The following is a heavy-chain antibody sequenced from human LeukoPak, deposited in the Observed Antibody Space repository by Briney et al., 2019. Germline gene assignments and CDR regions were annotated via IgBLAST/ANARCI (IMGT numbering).Heavy chain of an antibody. D-gene: IGHD3-22*01. J-gene: IGHJ4*02. CDR3: ARVRNYYDSSGYYHNFDY. Sequence: NTSETLSLTCTVSGGSISSGDYYWSWIRQPPGKGLEWIGYIYYSETYYSPSLRSRVTISVDTSKNQFSLRLSSVTAADTAVYYCARVRNYYDSSGYYHNFDYWGQGTLVTVSS. CDR1: GGSISSGDYY. V-gene: IGHV4-30-4*01. CDR2: IYYSET.